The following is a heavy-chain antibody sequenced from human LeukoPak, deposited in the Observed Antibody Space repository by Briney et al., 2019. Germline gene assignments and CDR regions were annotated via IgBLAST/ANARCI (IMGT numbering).Heavy chain of an antibody. D-gene: IGHD3-22*01. V-gene: IGHV1-69*05. CDR2: IIPIFGTA. CDR3: VSMGIYDSSGYSDY. Sequence: ASVKVSCKASGGTFSSYAISWVRQAPGQGLEWMGGIIPIFGTANYAQKFQGRVTITTDESTSTAYMELSSLRSEDTAVYYCVSMGIYDSSGYSDYWGQGTLVTVSS. CDR1: GGTFSSYA. J-gene: IGHJ4*02.